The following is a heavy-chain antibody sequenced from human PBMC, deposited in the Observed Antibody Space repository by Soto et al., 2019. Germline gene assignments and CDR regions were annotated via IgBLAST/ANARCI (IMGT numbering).Heavy chain of an antibody. CDR2: INPNSGGT. CDR3: ARDQSPSGGWPGMDV. CDR1: GYTFTNYY. Sequence: ASVKVSCKASGYTFTNYYRHWVRQAPGQGLEWMGWINPNSGGTNYAQKFQGRVTMTRDTPISTAYMELNRLRSDDTAVYYCARDQSPSGGWPGMDVWGQGTTVTISS. D-gene: IGHD6-19*01. V-gene: IGHV1-2*02. J-gene: IGHJ6*02.